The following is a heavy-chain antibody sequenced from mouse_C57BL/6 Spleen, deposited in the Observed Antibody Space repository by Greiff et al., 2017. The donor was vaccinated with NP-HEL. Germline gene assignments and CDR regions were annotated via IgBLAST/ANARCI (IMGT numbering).Heavy chain of an antibody. CDR2: IDPSDSYT. Sequence: QVQLQQPGAELVMPGASVKLSCKASGYTFTSYWMHWVKQRPGQGLEWIGEIDPSDSYTNYNQKFKGKSTLTVDKSSSTAYMQLSSLTSEDSAVYYCARGSSGYDYAMDYWGQRTSVTVSS. V-gene: IGHV1-69*01. CDR1: GYTFTSYW. D-gene: IGHD3-2*02. CDR3: ARGSSGYDYAMDY. J-gene: IGHJ4*01.